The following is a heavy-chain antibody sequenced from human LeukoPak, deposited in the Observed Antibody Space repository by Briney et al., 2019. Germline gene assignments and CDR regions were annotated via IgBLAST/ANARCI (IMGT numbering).Heavy chain of an antibody. CDR1: GGSISSYY. Sequence: SETLSLTCTVSGGSISSYYWSWIRQPPGKGLEWIGYIYYSGSTNYNPSLKSRVTISVDKSKNQFSLKLSSVTAADTAVYYCAREFGGASDFDYWGQGTLVTVSS. D-gene: IGHD1-26*01. V-gene: IGHV4-59*12. CDR3: AREFGGASDFDY. J-gene: IGHJ4*02. CDR2: IYYSGST.